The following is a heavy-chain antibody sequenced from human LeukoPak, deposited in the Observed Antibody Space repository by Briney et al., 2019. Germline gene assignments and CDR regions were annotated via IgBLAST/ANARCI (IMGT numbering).Heavy chain of an antibody. CDR2: IYSGGST. D-gene: IGHD2-2*01. Sequence: PGGSLRLSCAASGFTVSSNYMSWVRQAPGKGLEWVSVIYSGGSTYYADSVKGRFTISRDNSKNTLYLQMNSLRAEDTAVYYCARDTCCSTSCYDYWGQGTLVTVSS. V-gene: IGHV3-53*01. J-gene: IGHJ4*02. CDR1: GFTVSSNY. CDR3: ARDTCCSTSCYDY.